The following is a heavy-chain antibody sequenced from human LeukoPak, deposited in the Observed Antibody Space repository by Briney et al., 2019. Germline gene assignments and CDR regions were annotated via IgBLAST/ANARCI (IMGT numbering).Heavy chain of an antibody. CDR1: GGTFSSNA. Sequence: SVKVSCKASGGTFSSNAINWVRQAPGQGLEWMGGIIPILDLANYAQKFQGRVTISADKSTSTAYMELSSLRSEDTAVYYCARGGYSYGRTSPHFDYWGQGTLVTVSS. V-gene: IGHV1-69*10. J-gene: IGHJ4*02. CDR2: IIPILDLA. D-gene: IGHD5-18*01. CDR3: ARGGYSYGRTSPHFDY.